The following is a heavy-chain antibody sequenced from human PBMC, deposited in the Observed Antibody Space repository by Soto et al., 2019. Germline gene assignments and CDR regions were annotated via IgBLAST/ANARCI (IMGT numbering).Heavy chain of an antibody. CDR3: ARPNYGDYEDAFDI. V-gene: IGHV4-39*01. CDR2: IYYSGST. CDR1: GGCVSISSYY. D-gene: IGHD4-17*01. J-gene: IGHJ3*02. Sequence: SETLSLTCTVCGGCVSISSYYWGWIRQPPGKGLEWIGSIYYSGSTYYNPSLKSRVTISVDTSKNQFSLKLSSVTAADTAVYYCARPNYGDYEDAFDIWGQGTMVTVSS.